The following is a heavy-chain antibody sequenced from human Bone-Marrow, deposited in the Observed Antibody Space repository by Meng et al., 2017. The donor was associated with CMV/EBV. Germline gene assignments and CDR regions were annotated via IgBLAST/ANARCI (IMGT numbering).Heavy chain of an antibody. J-gene: IGHJ4*02. Sequence: ASVKVSCKASGYTLARYYIHWVRQAPGQGLEWMGIIDPGAGSTTYAQKFQDRVTMTRDTSASTVYMELSSLTSDDTAIYYCARRYYFDYWGQGKLVTVSS. CDR3: ARRYYFDY. CDR1: GYTLARYY. CDR2: IDPGAGST. V-gene: IGHV1-46*01.